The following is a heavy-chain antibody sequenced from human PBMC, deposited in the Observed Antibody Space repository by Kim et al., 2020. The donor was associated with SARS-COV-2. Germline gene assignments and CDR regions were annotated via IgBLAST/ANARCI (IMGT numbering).Heavy chain of an antibody. CDR2: AIPILNLP. Sequence: SVKVSCKASGDTFTNHALNWVRRAPGQGLEWLGRAIPILNLPDYGAAFHQRLTITSDIDSTTAYMELSSLTSEDTAIYYCARSNYSDTGGHRFYFEDWGQGTLVTVSS. CDR1: GDTFTNHA. J-gene: IGHJ4*02. V-gene: IGHV1-69*04. D-gene: IGHD2-8*02. CDR3: ARSNYSDTGGHRFYFED.